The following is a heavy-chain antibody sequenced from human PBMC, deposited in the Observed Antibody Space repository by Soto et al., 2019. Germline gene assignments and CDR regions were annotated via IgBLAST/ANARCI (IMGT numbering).Heavy chain of an antibody. Sequence: GESLKISCAASGFTFSSYSMNWVRQAPGKGLEWVSYISSSSSTIYYADSVKGRFTISRDNAKNSLYLQMNSLRAEDTAVYHCARDCSGGSCYSLDVDAFDIWGQGTMVTVSS. D-gene: IGHD2-15*01. J-gene: IGHJ3*02. CDR3: ARDCSGGSCYSLDVDAFDI. V-gene: IGHV3-48*01. CDR1: GFTFSSYS. CDR2: ISSSSSTI.